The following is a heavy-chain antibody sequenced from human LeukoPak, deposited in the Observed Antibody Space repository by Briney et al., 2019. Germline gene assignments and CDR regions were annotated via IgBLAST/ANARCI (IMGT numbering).Heavy chain of an antibody. V-gene: IGHV4-59*08. Sequence: SETLSLTCTVAGGSISNYHWSWFRQPPGTGLEGLGYIEYSGGTTYNSSLTSRVSISVDTSKNQFSLKLNSVTAADTAVYYCARVKYSSGSTSSWFDPWGQGTPVAVSS. J-gene: IGHJ5*02. CDR1: GGSISNYH. D-gene: IGHD3-10*01. CDR2: IEYSGGT. CDR3: ARVKYSSGSTSSWFDP.